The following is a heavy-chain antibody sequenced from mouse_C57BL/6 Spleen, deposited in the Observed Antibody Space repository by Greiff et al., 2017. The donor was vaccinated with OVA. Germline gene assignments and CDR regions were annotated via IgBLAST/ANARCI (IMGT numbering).Heavy chain of an antibody. J-gene: IGHJ3*01. Sequence: EVKLEESGGDLVKPGGSLKLSCAASGFTFSSYGMSWVRQTPDKRLEWVATISSGGSYTYYPDSVQGRFTISRDNAKNTLYLQMSSLKSEDTAMYYCARQAAQPSWFAYWGQGTLVTVSA. CDR3: ARQAAQPSWFAY. D-gene: IGHD3-2*02. CDR1: GFTFSSYG. CDR2: ISSGGSYT. V-gene: IGHV5-6*02.